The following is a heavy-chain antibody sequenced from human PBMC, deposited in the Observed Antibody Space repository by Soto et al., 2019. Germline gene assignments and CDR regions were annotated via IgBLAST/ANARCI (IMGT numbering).Heavy chain of an antibody. CDR1: GFTFSRHA. CDR3: ARALLYSSSWATSDY. Sequence: PGGSLRLSCTASGFTFSRHAMTWVRQAPGKGLEWVSGLSDSGGSIYYADSVKGRFTISRDNSMNTLYLQMNSLRAEDTAVYYCARALLYSSSWATSDYWGQGTLVTVSS. CDR2: LSDSGGSI. D-gene: IGHD6-13*01. J-gene: IGHJ4*02. V-gene: IGHV3-23*01.